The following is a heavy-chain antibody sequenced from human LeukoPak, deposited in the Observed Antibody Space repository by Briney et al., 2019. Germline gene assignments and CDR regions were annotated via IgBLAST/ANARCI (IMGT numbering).Heavy chain of an antibody. CDR2: ISSNGGST. V-gene: IGHV3-64*01. CDR3: ARGYDFWSGFWSHSDY. CDR1: GFTFSSYA. J-gene: IGHJ4*02. Sequence: GGSLRLSCAASGFTFSSYAMHWVRQAPGKGLEYVSAISSNGGSTYYANSVKGRFTISRDNSKNTLYLQMGSLRAEDMAVYYCARGYDFWSGFWSHSDYWGQGTLVTVSS. D-gene: IGHD3-3*01.